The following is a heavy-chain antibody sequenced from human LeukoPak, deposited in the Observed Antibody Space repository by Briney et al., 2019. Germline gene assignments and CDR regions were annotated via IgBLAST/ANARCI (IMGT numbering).Heavy chain of an antibody. D-gene: IGHD5-18*01. CDR1: GGSISSSNYY. J-gene: IGHJ5*02. CDR2: IYYSGST. Sequence: PSETLSLTCTVSGGSISSSNYYWGWIRQPPGKGLEWVGSIYYSGSTYYNSSLQSRVTISVDTSKNQFSLKLSSVTASDTAVYYCARRVTWIQLWTNQDWFDPWGQGTLVTVSS. CDR3: ARRVTWIQLWTNQDWFDP. V-gene: IGHV4-39*07.